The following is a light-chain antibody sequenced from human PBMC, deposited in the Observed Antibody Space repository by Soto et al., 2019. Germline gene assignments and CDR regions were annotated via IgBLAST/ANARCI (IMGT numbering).Light chain of an antibody. CDR1: QSINSNY. V-gene: IGKV3-20*01. CDR2: GAS. CDR3: QQYGSSPPIT. J-gene: IGKJ5*01. Sequence: EIVLTQSPCTLSLSPGERATLSCRASQSINSNYLAWYQQKPGQAPRPLIYGASSRATGIPDRFSGSGSGTDFTLTISRLEPEDSAVYYCQQYGSSPPITFGQGTRLEIK.